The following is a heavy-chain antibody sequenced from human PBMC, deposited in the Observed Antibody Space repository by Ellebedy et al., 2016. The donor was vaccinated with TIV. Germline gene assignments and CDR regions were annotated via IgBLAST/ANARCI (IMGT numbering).Heavy chain of an antibody. CDR3: ARHELGSNAAFDY. Sequence: GGSLRLSXKGSEYSFIHYWISLVRQMPGKGLEWMGRIDPSDPSGSYTTYSPSSQGHVTISVDKSITTAYLEWSSLKASDTAMYYCARHELGSNAAFDYWGQGTLVTVSS. CDR2: IDPSDPSGSYT. J-gene: IGHJ4*02. D-gene: IGHD1-26*01. V-gene: IGHV5-10-1*01. CDR1: EYSFIHYW.